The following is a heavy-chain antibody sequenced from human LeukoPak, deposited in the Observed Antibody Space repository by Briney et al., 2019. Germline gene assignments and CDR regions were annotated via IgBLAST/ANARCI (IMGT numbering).Heavy chain of an antibody. D-gene: IGHD2/OR15-2a*01. CDR1: GFTFSDYY. CDR3: ARVGLWDDAFDI. CDR2: INIDVSST. Sequence: GGSLRLSCAASGFTFSDYYMSWIRQTPGKGLGWVSRINIDVSSTSYADSVKGRFTLSRDNAKNTLYLQMNSLRAEETAVYYCARVGLWDDAFDIWGQGTMVTVSS. J-gene: IGHJ3*02. V-gene: IGHV3-74*01.